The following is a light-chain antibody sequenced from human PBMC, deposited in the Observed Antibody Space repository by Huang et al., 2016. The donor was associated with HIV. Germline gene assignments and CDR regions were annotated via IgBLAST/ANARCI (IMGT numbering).Light chain of an antibody. Sequence: IEMTQSPSSLSASIGDRVTITCRASQNIFSYLNWYQHKPGRAPDLLISAASSVRSGVPSRFSGSGSGTDFTLTINSLQPEDFATYFCQQSFATPQTFGQGTTVDIK. J-gene: IGKJ1*01. CDR3: QQSFATPQT. CDR1: QNIFSY. V-gene: IGKV1-39*01. CDR2: AAS.